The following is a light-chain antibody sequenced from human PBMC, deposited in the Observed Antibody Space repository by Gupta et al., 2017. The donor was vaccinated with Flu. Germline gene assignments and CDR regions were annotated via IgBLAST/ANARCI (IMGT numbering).Light chain of an antibody. V-gene: IGKV1-39*01. CDR2: AAS. J-gene: IGKJ1*01. CDR3: QQSYVYPRS. Sequence: DIQMTQSPSSLSASPGDRVTITCRASQNIDTDLNWYRQKVGRAPELLIYAASTLHSGIPSRFSGSGSGTDFTLTISNLQPEDLATYFCQQSYVYPRSFGQGTTMEIK. CDR1: QNIDTD.